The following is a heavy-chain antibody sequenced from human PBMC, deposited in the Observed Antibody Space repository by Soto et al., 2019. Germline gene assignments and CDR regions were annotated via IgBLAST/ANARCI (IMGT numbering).Heavy chain of an antibody. D-gene: IGHD3-22*01. V-gene: IGHV4-39*07. CDR3: ARGRPAYDSSGYYNKPLDY. CDR2: INHSGST. Sequence: PSETLSLTCTVSGGSISSGDYYWSWIRQPPGKGLEWIGEINHSGSTNYNPSLKSRVTISVDTSKNQFSLKLSSVTAADTAVYYCARGRPAYDSSGYYNKPLDYWGQGTLVTVSS. CDR1: GGSISSGDYY. J-gene: IGHJ4*02.